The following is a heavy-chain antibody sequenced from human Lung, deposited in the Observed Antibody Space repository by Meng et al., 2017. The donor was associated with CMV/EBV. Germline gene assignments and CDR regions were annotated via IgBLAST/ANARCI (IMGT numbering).Heavy chain of an antibody. CDR1: GYTFTSYD. J-gene: IGHJ6*02. Sequence: AVKVSCXASGYTFTSYDINWVRQATGQGLEWMGWMNPNSGNTGYAQKFQSRVTMTRNTSISTAYMELSSLRSEDTAVYYCARGLNGGLRFLEWLLRPYYYGMDVWGQGTTVTVSS. D-gene: IGHD3-3*01. CDR2: MNPNSGNT. CDR3: ARGLNGGLRFLEWLLRPYYYGMDV. V-gene: IGHV1-8*01.